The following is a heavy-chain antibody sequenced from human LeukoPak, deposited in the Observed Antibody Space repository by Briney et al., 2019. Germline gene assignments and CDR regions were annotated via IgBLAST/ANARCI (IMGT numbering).Heavy chain of an antibody. V-gene: IGHV3-23*01. J-gene: IGHJ3*02. D-gene: IGHD3-10*01. CDR2: ISGSGAFT. CDR3: ARAGDYGSGSCAFDM. CDR1: EFTFSRYA. Sequence: GGSLRLSCAASEFTFSRYAMSWVRQAPGKGLEWVSAISGSGAFTYYADSVKGRFTISRDNSKNTLYLQMNSLRAEDTAVYYCARAGDYGSGSCAFDMWGQGTMVTVSS.